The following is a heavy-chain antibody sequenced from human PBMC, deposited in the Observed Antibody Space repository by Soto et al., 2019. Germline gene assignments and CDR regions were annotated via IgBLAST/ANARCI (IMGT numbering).Heavy chain of an antibody. CDR1: GFTFSSYA. CDR2: ISGSGTTT. Sequence: EVQLLESGGGLVQPGGSLRLSCAASGFTFSSYAMTWVRQAPGKGLEWVSTISGSGTTTYYADSVQGRFTISRDNSKTTLDLPMNSLRADDTAVHYCAKDLEVGALGGFAIWGQGTMVTVSS. CDR3: AKDLEVGALGGFAI. J-gene: IGHJ3*02. V-gene: IGHV3-23*01. D-gene: IGHD1-26*01.